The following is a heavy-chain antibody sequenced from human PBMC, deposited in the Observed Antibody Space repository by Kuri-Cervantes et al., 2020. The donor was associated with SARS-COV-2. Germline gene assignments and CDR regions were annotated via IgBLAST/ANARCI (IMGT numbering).Heavy chain of an antibody. Sequence: SETLSLTCTVSGGSISSSSYYWSWIRQPPGKGLEWIGYIYYSGSTNYNPSLKSRVTISLDTSRNQFSLKLSSVTAADSAVYYCARSGYYSRGVTYYYMDVWDKGTTVTVSS. V-gene: IGHV4-61*05. CDR1: GGSISSSSYY. CDR3: ARSGYYSRGVTYYYMDV. D-gene: IGHD3-22*01. CDR2: IYYSGST. J-gene: IGHJ6*03.